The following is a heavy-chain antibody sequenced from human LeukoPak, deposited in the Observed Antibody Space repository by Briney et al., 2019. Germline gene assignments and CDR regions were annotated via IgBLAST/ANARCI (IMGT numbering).Heavy chain of an antibody. Sequence: SETLSHTCTVSAGSVNSGSYYWGWIRQPPGKGLEWIGSIHHSGNTYYNASLKSRVTISVDTSKNQFFLKLSSVTAADGAVYYCARHEGSYYDKSGYTFDYWGQGTLVTVSS. V-gene: IGHV4-39*01. CDR1: AGSVNSGSYY. CDR2: IHHSGNT. J-gene: IGHJ4*02. D-gene: IGHD3-22*01. CDR3: ARHEGSYYDKSGYTFDY.